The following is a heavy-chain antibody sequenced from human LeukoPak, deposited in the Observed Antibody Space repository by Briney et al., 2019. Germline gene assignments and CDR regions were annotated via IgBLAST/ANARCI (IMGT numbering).Heavy chain of an antibody. J-gene: IGHJ5*02. V-gene: IGHV4-30-2*01. Sequence: PSQTLSLTCAVSGGSISSGGYSWSWIRQPPGKGLEWIGYIYHSGSTYYNPSLKSRVTISVDRSKNQFSLRLSPVTAADTAVYYCARERAVAGKLLVIAENWFDPWGQGTLVTVSS. D-gene: IGHD6-19*01. CDR1: GGSISSGGYS. CDR3: ARERAVAGKLLVIAENWFDP. CDR2: IYHSGST.